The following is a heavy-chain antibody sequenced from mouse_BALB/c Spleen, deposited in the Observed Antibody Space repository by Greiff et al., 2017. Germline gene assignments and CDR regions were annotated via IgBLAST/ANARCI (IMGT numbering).Heavy chain of an antibody. Sequence: EVQGVESGGGLVKPGGSLKLSCAASGFTFSSYAMSWVRQTPEKRLEWVATISSGGSYTYYPDSVKGRFTISRDNAKNTLYLQMSSLRSEDTAMYYCARTGYFDYWGQGTTLTVSS. CDR3: ARTGYFDY. J-gene: IGHJ2*01. CDR2: ISSGGSYT. V-gene: IGHV5-9-3*01. D-gene: IGHD4-1*01. CDR1: GFTFSSYA.